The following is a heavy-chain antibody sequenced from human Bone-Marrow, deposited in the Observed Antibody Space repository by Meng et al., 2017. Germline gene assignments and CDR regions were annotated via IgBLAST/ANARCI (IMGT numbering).Heavy chain of an antibody. CDR2: IYHSGST. CDR3: ARVRVEYWYFDL. J-gene: IGHJ2*01. Sequence: QVELAGEGPGLVKPSGTLSLPCAVSGGSISSSNWWSWVRQPPGKGLEWIGEIYHSGSTNYNPSLKSRVTISVDKSKNQFSLKLSSVTAADTAVYYCARVRVEYWYFDLWGRGTLVTVSS. CDR1: GGSISSSNW. V-gene: IGHV4-4*02.